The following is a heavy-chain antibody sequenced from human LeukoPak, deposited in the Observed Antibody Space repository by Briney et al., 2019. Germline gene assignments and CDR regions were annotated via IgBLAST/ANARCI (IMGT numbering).Heavy chain of an antibody. CDR3: AKDGAYDWNDKSDY. J-gene: IGHJ4*02. CDR2: IKRDGKEK. CDR1: GFTFSSYW. D-gene: IGHD1-20*01. Sequence: GGSPRLSCVASGFTFSSYWMSWVRQAPGKGLEWVANIKRDGKEKHYVDSVKGRFTISRDNARNSLYLQMSSLRAEDTAVYYCAKDGAYDWNDKSDYWGQGTLVTVSS. V-gene: IGHV3-7*01.